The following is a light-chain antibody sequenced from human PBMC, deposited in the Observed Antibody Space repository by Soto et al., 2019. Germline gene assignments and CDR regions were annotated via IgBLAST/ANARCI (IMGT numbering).Light chain of an antibody. V-gene: IGKV1-39*01. J-gene: IGKJ1*01. CDR2: AAS. Sequence: DIQMTQSPSSLSASVGDRVTITCRASQSISSYLNWYQQKPGKAPKLLIDAASSLQSRVPSRFSGSGSGTDFTLTISSLQPEDFATYYCQQSYSTPRTFGQGNKVEIK. CDR1: QSISSY. CDR3: QQSYSTPRT.